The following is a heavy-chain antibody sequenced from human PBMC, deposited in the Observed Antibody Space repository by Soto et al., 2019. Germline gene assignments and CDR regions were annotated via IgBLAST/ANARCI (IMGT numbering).Heavy chain of an antibody. V-gene: IGHV1-2*02. Sequence: ASVKVSCKASGYRFTGYGLHWVRQAPGQGLQWMGWINPKSGATDYAQKFQGRVTMTRNTSISTAYMELSSLRSEDTAVYYCARGLAGYYDSSGYYSYWGQGTLVTVSS. CDR3: ARGLAGYYDSSGYYSY. D-gene: IGHD3-22*01. CDR2: INPKSGAT. J-gene: IGHJ4*02. CDR1: GYRFTGYG.